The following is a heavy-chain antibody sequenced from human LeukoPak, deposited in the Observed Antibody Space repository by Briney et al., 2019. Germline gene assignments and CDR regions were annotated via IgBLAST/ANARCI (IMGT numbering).Heavy chain of an antibody. Sequence: ASVKVSCKASGYTFTGYYMHWVRQAPGQGLEWMGWINPNSGGTNYAQKFQGRVTMTRDTSISTAYMEPSRLRSDDTAVYYCARSPGRILFVDYWGQGALVTVSS. V-gene: IGHV1-2*02. CDR1: GYTFTGYY. CDR2: INPNSGGT. CDR3: ARSPGRILFVDY. J-gene: IGHJ4*02. D-gene: IGHD2/OR15-2a*01.